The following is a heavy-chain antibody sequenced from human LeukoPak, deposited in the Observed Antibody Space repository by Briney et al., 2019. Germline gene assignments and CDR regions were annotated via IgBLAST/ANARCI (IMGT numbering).Heavy chain of an antibody. D-gene: IGHD3-22*01. J-gene: IGHJ5*02. CDR2: INHSGST. Sequence: SETLSLTCAVYVGSFSGYYWSWIRQPPGKGLEWIGEINHSGSTNYNPSLKSRVTISVDTSKNQFSLKLSSVTAADTAVYYCAGVQYYCDSSGYWWFDPWGRGTRVTDAS. CDR3: AGVQYYCDSSGYWWFDP. CDR1: VGSFSGYY. V-gene: IGHV4-34*01.